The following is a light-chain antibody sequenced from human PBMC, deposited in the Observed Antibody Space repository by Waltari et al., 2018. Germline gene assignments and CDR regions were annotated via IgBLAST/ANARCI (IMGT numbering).Light chain of an antibody. CDR3: QQYNDWPYT. J-gene: IGKJ2*01. Sequence: EIVMTQSPATLSVSPGERATLSCRASQSVSSNLAWYQQKPGQAPRLLIYGTSTRATEIPARFSGSGSGTEFTLTISSLQSEDFAVYYCQQYNDWPYTFGQGTKLEIK. CDR2: GTS. CDR1: QSVSSN. V-gene: IGKV3-15*01.